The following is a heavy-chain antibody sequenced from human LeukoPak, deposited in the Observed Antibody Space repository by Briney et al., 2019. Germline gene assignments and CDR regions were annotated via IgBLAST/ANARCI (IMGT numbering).Heavy chain of an antibody. CDR3: ARQGYYDSSGYPDP. J-gene: IGHJ5*02. CDR2: INHSGST. CDR1: GGSFSGYY. Sequence: PSETLSLTCAVYGGSFSGYYWSWIRQPPGKGLEWIGEINHSGSTNYNSSLKGRVTISVDTSKNQFSLKLSSVTAADTAVYYCARQGYYDSSGYPDPWGQGTLVTVSS. D-gene: IGHD3-22*01. V-gene: IGHV4-34*01.